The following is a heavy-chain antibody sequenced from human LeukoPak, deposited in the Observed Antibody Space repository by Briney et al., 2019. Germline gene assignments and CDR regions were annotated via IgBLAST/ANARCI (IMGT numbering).Heavy chain of an antibody. CDR1: GGSISSYY. V-gene: IGHV4-38-2*02. Sequence: PSETLSLTCTVSGGSISSYYWSWIRQPPGKGLEWIGSIYHSGSTYYNPSLKSRVTISVDTSKNQFSLKLSSVTAADTAVYYCARGANDYGSGSLYSWFDPWGQGTLVTVSS. CDR3: ARGANDYGSGSLYSWFDP. CDR2: IYHSGST. J-gene: IGHJ5*02. D-gene: IGHD3-10*01.